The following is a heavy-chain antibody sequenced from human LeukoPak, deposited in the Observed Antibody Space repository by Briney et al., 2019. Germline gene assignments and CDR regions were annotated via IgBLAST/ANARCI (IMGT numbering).Heavy chain of an antibody. Sequence: PGGSLRLSCAASGFTFSSYSMNWVRQAPGKGLEWVSYISSSSSTIYYADSVKGRFTISRVNAKNSLYLQMNSLRAEDTAVYYCARGAYGGNRPFDYWGQGTLVTVSS. CDR3: ARGAYGGNRPFDY. CDR1: GFTFSSYS. D-gene: IGHD4-23*01. J-gene: IGHJ4*02. CDR2: ISSSSSTI. V-gene: IGHV3-48*01.